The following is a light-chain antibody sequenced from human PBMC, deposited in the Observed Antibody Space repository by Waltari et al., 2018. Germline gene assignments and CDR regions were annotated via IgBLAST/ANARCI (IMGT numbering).Light chain of an antibody. CDR2: VNT. Sequence: QSVLTQPPSVSGAPGQRVTISCPGSSSNLGAGYGVHWYQQRPGTAPKLLIYVNTNRPSGVPDRISASKSGTSASLAITGLQAEDEADYYCQSYDSSLTAWVFGGGTKLTVL. V-gene: IGLV1-40*01. CDR1: SSNLGAGYG. J-gene: IGLJ3*02. CDR3: QSYDSSLTAWV.